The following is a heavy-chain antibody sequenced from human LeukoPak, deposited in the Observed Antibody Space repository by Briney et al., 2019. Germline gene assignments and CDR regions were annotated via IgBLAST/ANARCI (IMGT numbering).Heavy chain of an antibody. V-gene: IGHV3-43*02. D-gene: IGHD4-17*01. CDR1: GFSFDDYA. J-gene: IGHJ4*02. CDR3: AKDGDYGDYFADY. Sequence: PGGSLRLSCAASGFSFDDYAMHWVRQGPGKGLEWVSLISGDGGTTYYADSVRGRFTISRDNSKNFLYLQMNSLTTDDTAFNYCAKDGDYGDYFADYWGQGTLVTVSS. CDR2: ISGDGGTT.